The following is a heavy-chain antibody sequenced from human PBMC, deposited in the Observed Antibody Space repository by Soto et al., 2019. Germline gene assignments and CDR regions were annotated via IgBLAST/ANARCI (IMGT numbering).Heavy chain of an antibody. V-gene: IGHV1-69*01. CDR1: GGTFSSYA. D-gene: IGHD2-2*01. CDR3: ARVAPPDCSSTSCYPISGYSSGWSLDY. Sequence: QVQLVQSGAEVKKPGSSVKFSCKASGGTFSSYAISWVRQAPGQGLEWMGGIIPIFGTANYAQKFQGRVTITADESTSTAYMELSSLRSEDTAVYYCARVAPPDCSSTSCYPISGYSSGWSLDYWGQGTLVTVSS. CDR2: IIPIFGTA. J-gene: IGHJ4*02.